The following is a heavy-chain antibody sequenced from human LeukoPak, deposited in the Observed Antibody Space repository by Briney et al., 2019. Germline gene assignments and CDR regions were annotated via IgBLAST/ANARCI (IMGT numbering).Heavy chain of an antibody. Sequence: SETLSLTCTVSGGSISSSSYYWGWIRQPPGKGLEWIGSIYISGSTKYNPSLKSRVTISLDTSKNQFSLKLSSVTAADTAVYYCARVVVPAAINYYCYYMDVWGKGTTVTISS. J-gene: IGHJ6*03. V-gene: IGHV4-39*07. D-gene: IGHD2-2*01. CDR3: ARVVVPAAINYYCYYMDV. CDR2: IYISGST. CDR1: GGSISSSSYY.